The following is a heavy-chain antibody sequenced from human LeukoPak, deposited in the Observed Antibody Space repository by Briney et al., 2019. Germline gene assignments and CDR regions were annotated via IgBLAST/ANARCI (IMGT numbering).Heavy chain of an antibody. Sequence: ASVKVSCKASGYPFTDYYIHWVRQAPGQGLEWMGWINPDSGGTDYAQKFQGRVTMTRDTSITTAYMDLDRLRSDDTAVYYCARLGENGLLTGYFYPWGQGTLVTVSS. CDR3: ARLGENGLLTGYFYP. D-gene: IGHD3-9*01. V-gene: IGHV1-2*02. CDR2: INPDSGGT. CDR1: GYPFTDYY. J-gene: IGHJ5*02.